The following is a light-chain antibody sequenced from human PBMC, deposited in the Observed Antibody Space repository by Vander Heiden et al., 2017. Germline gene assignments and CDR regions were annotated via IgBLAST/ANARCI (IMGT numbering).Light chain of an antibody. Sequence: DIQMTQSPSSLSASVGDRVTITCRASQSISSFLNWYQQKPGKAPKLLIYAASSLQSGVPSRFSGSGSGTDFTLTISSLQPADFATYYCQQSYSTPLTFGGGTKVKIK. V-gene: IGKV1-39*01. CDR2: AAS. J-gene: IGKJ4*01. CDR3: QQSYSTPLT. CDR1: QSISSF.